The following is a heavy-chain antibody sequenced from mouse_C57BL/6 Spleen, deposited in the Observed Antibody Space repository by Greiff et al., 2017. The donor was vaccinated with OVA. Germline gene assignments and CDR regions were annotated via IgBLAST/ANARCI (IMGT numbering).Heavy chain of an antibody. CDR2: ISSGGDYI. CDR1: GFTFSSYA. J-gene: IGHJ1*03. D-gene: IGHD1-1*01. V-gene: IGHV5-9-1*02. CDR3: TRDRDYGSSYDWYFDV. Sequence: EVQGVESGEGLVKPGGSLKLSCAASGFTFSSYAMSWVRQTPEKRLEWVAYISSGGDYIYYADTVKGRFTISRDNARNTLYLQMSSLKSEDTAMYYCTRDRDYGSSYDWYFDVWGTGTTVTVSS.